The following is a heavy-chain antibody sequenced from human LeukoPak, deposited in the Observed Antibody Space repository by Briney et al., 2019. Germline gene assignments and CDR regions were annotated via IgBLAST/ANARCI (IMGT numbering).Heavy chain of an antibody. Sequence: PGGSLRLSCAASGFTFSSYDMYWVRQAPGKGLEWVSYISSSSSTIYYADSVKGRFTISRDNAKNSLYLQMNSLRAEDTAVYYCAGGARVYTSGWYGPRFDYWGQGTLVTVSS. V-gene: IGHV3-48*01. D-gene: IGHD6-19*01. CDR2: ISSSSSTI. J-gene: IGHJ4*02. CDR3: AGGARVYTSGWYGPRFDY. CDR1: GFTFSSYD.